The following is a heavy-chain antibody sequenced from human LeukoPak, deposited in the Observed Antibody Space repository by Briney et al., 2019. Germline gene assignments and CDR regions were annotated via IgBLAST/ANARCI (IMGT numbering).Heavy chain of an antibody. J-gene: IGHJ4*02. CDR3: AKETGWSPLGENDH. CDR1: GFIFSNYA. D-gene: IGHD3-16*01. V-gene: IGHV3-23*01. CDR2: ISGSADT. Sequence: GGSLRLSCEGSGFIFSNYAMTWVRQAPGRGLEWVAGISGSADTSYADSVKGRFSISRGDSKDTVYLQLNRLTADDTALYYCAKETGWSPLGENDHWGQGILVIVSS.